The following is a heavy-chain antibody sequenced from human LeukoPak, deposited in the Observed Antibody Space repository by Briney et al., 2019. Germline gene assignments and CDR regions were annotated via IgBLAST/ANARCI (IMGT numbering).Heavy chain of an antibody. CDR2: ISYDGSNK. CDR3: ARSTTHPYYNYMDV. D-gene: IGHD4-17*01. V-gene: IGHV3-30*04. J-gene: IGHJ6*03. CDR1: GFTFSSYA. Sequence: GGSLRLSCAASGFTFSSYAMHWVRQAPGKGLEWVAVISYDGSNKYYADSVKGRFTISGDNSRNTLYLQMNSLRVEDTAVYYCARSTTHPYYNYMDVWGKGTTVTLSS.